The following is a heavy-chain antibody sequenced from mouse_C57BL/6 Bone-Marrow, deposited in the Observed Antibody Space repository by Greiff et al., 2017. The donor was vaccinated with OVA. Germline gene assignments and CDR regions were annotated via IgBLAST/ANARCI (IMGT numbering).Heavy chain of an antibody. D-gene: IGHD1-1*01. CDR3: ARRNYYYGSPDYYAMDY. Sequence: QVQLQQSGAELMKPGASVKLSCKATGYTFTGYWIEWVKQRPGHGLEWIGEILPGSGSTNYNEKFKSKATLTVDKSSSTAYMQLSSLTSEDSAVYYCARRNYYYGSPDYYAMDYWGQGTSVTVSS. J-gene: IGHJ4*01. V-gene: IGHV1-9*01. CDR2: ILPGSGST. CDR1: GYTFTGYW.